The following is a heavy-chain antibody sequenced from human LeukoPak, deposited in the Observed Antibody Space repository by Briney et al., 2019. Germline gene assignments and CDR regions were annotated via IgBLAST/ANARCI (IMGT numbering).Heavy chain of an antibody. CDR1: GGSFSGYY. V-gene: IGHV4-34*01. CDR2: INHSGST. D-gene: IGHD3-22*01. CDR3: AREGRGYCDSSGYYARLDY. Sequence: PSETLSLTCAVYGGSFSGYYWSWIRQPPGKGLEWIGEINHSGSTNYNPSLKSRVTISVDTSKNQFSLKLSSVTAADTAVYYCAREGRGYCDSSGYYARLDYWGQGTLVTVSS. J-gene: IGHJ4*02.